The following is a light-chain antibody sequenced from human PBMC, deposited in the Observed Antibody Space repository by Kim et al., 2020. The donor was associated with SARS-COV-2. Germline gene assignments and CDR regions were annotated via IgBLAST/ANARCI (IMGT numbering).Light chain of an antibody. CDR1: QDIANS. Sequence: ASVGDRVTITCRSSQDIANSLAWYQQKPGKVPKVLLYAASTLQSGVPSRFSGIGSGTEFTLTIGSLQTEGVATYYCQKYNSAPWTFGPGTKVDIK. CDR2: AAS. CDR3: QKYNSAPWT. V-gene: IGKV1-27*01. J-gene: IGKJ1*01.